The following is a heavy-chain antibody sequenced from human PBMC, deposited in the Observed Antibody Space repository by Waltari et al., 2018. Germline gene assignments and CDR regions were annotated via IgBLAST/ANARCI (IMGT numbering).Heavy chain of an antibody. CDR3: ARGRDYAGNFDY. CDR2: IYHSGST. J-gene: IGHJ4*02. V-gene: IGHV4-30-2*01. CDR1: GGSISSGGYY. Sequence: QVQLQESGPGLVKPSQTLSLTCTVSGGSISSGGYYWSWTRQLPGKGLEWIGYIYHSGSTYYNPSLKSRVTISVDRSKNQFSLKLSSVTAADTAVYYCARGRDYAGNFDYWGQGTLVTVSS. D-gene: IGHD4-17*01.